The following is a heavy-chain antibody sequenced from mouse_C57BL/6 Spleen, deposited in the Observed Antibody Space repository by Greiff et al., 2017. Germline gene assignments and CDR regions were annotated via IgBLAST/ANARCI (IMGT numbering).Heavy chain of an antibody. Sequence: EVQLVESGGDLVKPGGSLKLSCAASGFTFSSYGMSWVRQTPDKRLEWVATISSGGSYTYYPDSVKGRFTISRDNAKNTLYLQMSSLKSEDTAMYYCARHEDYGNFAYWGQGTLVTVSA. CDR3: ARHEDYGNFAY. D-gene: IGHD1-1*01. V-gene: IGHV5-6*01. CDR1: GFTFSSYG. J-gene: IGHJ3*01. CDR2: ISSGGSYT.